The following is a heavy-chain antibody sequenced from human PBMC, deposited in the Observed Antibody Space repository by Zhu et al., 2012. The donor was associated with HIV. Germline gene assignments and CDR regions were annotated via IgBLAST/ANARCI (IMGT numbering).Heavy chain of an antibody. V-gene: IGHV4-30-4*08. J-gene: IGHJ5*02. CDR1: GASVTSGDNY. Sequence: QVQLQESGPRLVKPSQTLSLSCAVSGASVTSGDNYWSWIRQPPGEGLEWIGHIYFSGSTYYNASLKSRATISADKSNNHFSLSLTSVTAADTAVYFCARLGYFGSGTYWFDPWGPGIRGHRLL. CDR3: ARLGYFGSGTYWFDP. CDR2: IYFSGST. D-gene: IGHD3-10*01.